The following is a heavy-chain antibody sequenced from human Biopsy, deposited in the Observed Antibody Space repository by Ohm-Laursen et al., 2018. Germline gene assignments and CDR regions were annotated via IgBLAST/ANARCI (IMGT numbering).Heavy chain of an antibody. CDR2: VYNGGIT. D-gene: IGHD3-3*01. CDR1: GGSIISYY. Sequence: TLSLTCGASGGSIISYYWTWIRQPPGKGLEWIGHVYNGGITNYNPSLKSRVTISKDTSKNQFSLQVNSVTAADTAVYYCARTPRGSFWSGSYKRGLWFDPWGQGTLVIVSS. V-gene: IGHV4-59*01. J-gene: IGHJ5*02. CDR3: ARTPRGSFWSGSYKRGLWFDP.